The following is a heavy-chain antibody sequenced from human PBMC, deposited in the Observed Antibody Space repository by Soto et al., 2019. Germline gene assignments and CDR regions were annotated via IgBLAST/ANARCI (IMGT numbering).Heavy chain of an antibody. CDR3: ARGQRFSDWFDP. CDR1: GGTIIGYY. CDR2: IYSSGNT. D-gene: IGHD3-3*01. Sequence: PSETLSLTCSVSGGTIIGYYWTWIRQPAGKGLEWIGRIYSSGNTKYNPSLQSRVTMPLDTSNNQFSLRLTSVTAADTAVYYCARGQRFSDWFDPWGQGTLVTVSS. V-gene: IGHV4-4*07. J-gene: IGHJ5*02.